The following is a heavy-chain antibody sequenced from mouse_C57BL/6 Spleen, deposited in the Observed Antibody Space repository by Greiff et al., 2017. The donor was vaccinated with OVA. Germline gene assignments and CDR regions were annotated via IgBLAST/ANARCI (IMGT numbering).Heavy chain of an antibody. CDR1: GYTFTTYP. V-gene: IGHV1-47*01. Sequence: QVHVKQSGAELVKPGASVKMSCKASGYTFTTYPIEWMKQNHGKSLEWIGNFHPYNDDTKYNEKFKGKATLTVDKSSSTVYVEISRLTSDYSAVYYCARECPYAMDYWGQGTSVTVSS. J-gene: IGHJ4*01. CDR2: FHPYNDDT. CDR3: ARECPYAMDY. D-gene: IGHD6-1*01.